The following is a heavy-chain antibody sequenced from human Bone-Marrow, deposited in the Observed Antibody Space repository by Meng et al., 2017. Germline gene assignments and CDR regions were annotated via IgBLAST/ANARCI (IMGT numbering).Heavy chain of an antibody. J-gene: IGHJ4*02. Sequence: ASAKVSCKASGYTFTSYAMNWVRQAPGQGLEWMGWINTNTGNPTYAQGFTGRFVFSLDTSVSTAYLQISSLKAEDTAVYYCARDLSPSYDILTGYSVYFDYWGQGTLVTVSS. CDR2: INTNTGNP. V-gene: IGHV7-4-1*02. D-gene: IGHD3-9*01. CDR1: GYTFTSYA. CDR3: ARDLSPSYDILTGYSVYFDY.